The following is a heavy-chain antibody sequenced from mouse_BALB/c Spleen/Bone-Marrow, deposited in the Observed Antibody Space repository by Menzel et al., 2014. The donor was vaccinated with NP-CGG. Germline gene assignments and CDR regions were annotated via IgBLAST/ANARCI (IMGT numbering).Heavy chain of an antibody. J-gene: IGHJ3*01. CDR1: GYTFSSYW. V-gene: IGHV1-9*01. CDR3: ARERGY. CDR2: ILPGSGST. Sequence: QVQLQQSGAELMKTRASVKISCKATGYTFSSYWIEWVKQRPGHGLEWIGEILPGSGSTNYNEKFKGKATFTADTSSNAAYMQLSSLTSEDSAVYYCARERGYWGQGTLVTVSA.